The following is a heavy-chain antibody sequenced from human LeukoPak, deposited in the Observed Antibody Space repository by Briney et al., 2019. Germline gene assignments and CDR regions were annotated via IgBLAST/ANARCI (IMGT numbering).Heavy chain of an antibody. CDR3: ARGVVRYFDWTYYFDY. CDR1: GYTFTGYY. D-gene: IGHD3-9*01. J-gene: IGHJ4*02. V-gene: IGHV1-2*02. Sequence: ASVKVSCKASGYTFTGYYMHWVRQAPGQGLEWMGWINPNSGGTNYAQKFQGRVTMTRDTSISTAYMELSRLRSDDTAVYYCARGVVRYFDWTYYFDYWGQGTLVTVSS. CDR2: INPNSGGT.